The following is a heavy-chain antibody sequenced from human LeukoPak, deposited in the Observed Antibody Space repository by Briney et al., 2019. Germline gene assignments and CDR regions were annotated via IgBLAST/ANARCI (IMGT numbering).Heavy chain of an antibody. CDR2: INPNTGGT. CDR1: GYTFTGYY. D-gene: IGHD2-8*01. J-gene: IGHJ4*02. Sequence: ASVKVSCKASGYTFTGYYLHWVRQAPGQGLEWMGWINPNTGGTNFAQKFQGRVTMTSDTSISTAYMELSRLRSDDTAVYYCKRFFCSNGVCSFDCWGQGTLVTVSS. V-gene: IGHV1-2*02. CDR3: KRFFCSNGVCSFDC.